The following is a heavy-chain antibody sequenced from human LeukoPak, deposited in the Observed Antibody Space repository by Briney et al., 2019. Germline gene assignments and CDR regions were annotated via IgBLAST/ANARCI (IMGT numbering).Heavy chain of an antibody. D-gene: IGHD2-8*01. CDR1: DYTFTNYG. J-gene: IGHJ4*02. V-gene: IGHV1-18*01. CDR2: ISAYNGKT. Sequence: ASVKVSCKASDYTFTNYGISWVRQAPGQGLEWMGWISAYNGKTYYAQNFQGRVTVTTDTSTSTAYMDLRSLRSDDAAVYYCARTNLDCKNGVCYDYWGQGTPVTVSS. CDR3: ARTNLDCKNGVCYDY.